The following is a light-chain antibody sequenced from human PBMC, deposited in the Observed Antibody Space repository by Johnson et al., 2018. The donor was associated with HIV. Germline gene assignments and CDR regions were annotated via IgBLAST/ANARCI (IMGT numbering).Light chain of an antibody. V-gene: IGLV1-51*02. CDR1: SSNIGINY. CDR3: GTWDNSLNVYV. Sequence: QSVLTQPPSVSAAPGQKVTISCSGSSSNIGINYVSWYQQLPGTAPKLLIYENNKRPSGIPYRFSGSKSGTSATLGITGLQTGDEADYYCGTWDNSLNVYVFGTGTKVTVL. J-gene: IGLJ1*01. CDR2: ENN.